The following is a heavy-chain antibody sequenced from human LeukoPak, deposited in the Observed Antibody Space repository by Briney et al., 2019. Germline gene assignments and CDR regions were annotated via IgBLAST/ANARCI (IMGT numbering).Heavy chain of an antibody. CDR2: IYYSGST. V-gene: IGHV4-39*01. D-gene: IGHD2-2*01. Sequence: SETLSLTCTVSGGSISSSSYYWGWIRQPPGKGLEWIGSIYYSGSTYYNPSLKSRVTISVDTSKNQFSLKLSSVTAADTAVYYCARQGSAAAFFDYWGHGNLATVS. CDR1: GGSISSSSYY. CDR3: ARQGSAAAFFDY. J-gene: IGHJ4*01.